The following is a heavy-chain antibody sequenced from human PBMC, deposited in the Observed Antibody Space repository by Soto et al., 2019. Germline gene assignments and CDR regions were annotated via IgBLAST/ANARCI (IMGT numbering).Heavy chain of an antibody. D-gene: IGHD1-1*01. J-gene: IGHJ3*02. Sequence: ASVKVSCKASGYTFTSYYMHLVRQAPGQGLEWMGIINPSGGSTSYAQKFQGRVTMTRDTSTSTVYMELSSLRSEDTAVYYCARVSTGTDAFDIWGQGTMVTVSS. CDR2: INPSGGST. CDR3: ARVSTGTDAFDI. CDR1: GYTFTSYY. V-gene: IGHV1-46*03.